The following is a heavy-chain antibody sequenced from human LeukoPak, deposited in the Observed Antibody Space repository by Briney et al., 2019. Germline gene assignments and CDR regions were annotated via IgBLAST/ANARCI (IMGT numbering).Heavy chain of an antibody. CDR2: IDNDGGST. CDR3: ARSSFPYYFDY. CDR1: GFTFHSYW. Sequence: PGGSLRLSCAAPGFTFHSYWMHWVRQAPGKGLVWVSRIDNDGGSTTYADSVKGRFTISRDNARNTLYLQMNSVGAEDTAVYYCARSSFPYYFDYWGQGTLVTVSS. D-gene: IGHD3-16*01. V-gene: IGHV3-74*01. J-gene: IGHJ4*02.